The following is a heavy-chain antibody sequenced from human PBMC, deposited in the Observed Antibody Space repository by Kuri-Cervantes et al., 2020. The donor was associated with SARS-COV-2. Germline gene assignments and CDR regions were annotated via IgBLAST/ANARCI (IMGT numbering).Heavy chain of an antibody. J-gene: IGHJ4*02. CDR1: GFTVSSNE. D-gene: IGHD2-15*01. CDR2: ISNSSSYI. Sequence: GESLKISCAASGFTVSSNEMSWVRQAPGKGLEWVSSISNSSSYIYYADSVKGRFTISRDNAKNSLYLQMNSLRAEDTAVYYCARTPGAGDYWGQGTLVTVSS. V-gene: IGHV3-21*01. CDR3: ARTPGAGDY.